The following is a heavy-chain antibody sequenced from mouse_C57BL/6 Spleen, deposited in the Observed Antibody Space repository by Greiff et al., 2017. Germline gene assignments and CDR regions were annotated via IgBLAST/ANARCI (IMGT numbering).Heavy chain of an antibody. J-gene: IGHJ4*01. CDR3: ARGSGYDVGAVDY. CDR2: IYPGDGDT. V-gene: IGHV1-82*01. D-gene: IGHD2-2*01. Sequence: QVQLKESGPELVKPGASVKISCKASGYAFSSSWMNWVKQRPGKGLEWIGRIYPGDGDTNYNGKFKGKATLTADKSSSTAYMQLSSLTSEDSAVYFCARGSGYDVGAVDYWGQGTSVTVSS. CDR1: GYAFSSSW.